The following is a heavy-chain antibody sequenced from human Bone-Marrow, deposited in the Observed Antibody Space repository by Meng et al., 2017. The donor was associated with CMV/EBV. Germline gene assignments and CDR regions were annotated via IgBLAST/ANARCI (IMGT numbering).Heavy chain of an antibody. CDR1: GFTFSSYS. Sequence: GESLKISCAASGFTFSSYSMNWVRQAPGKGLEWVSSISSSSSYIYHADSVKGRFTISRDNAKNSLYLQMNSPRAEDTAVYYCARDSNYYYHGMDVWGQGTTVTVSS. V-gene: IGHV3-21*01. D-gene: IGHD4-11*01. J-gene: IGHJ6*02. CDR3: ARDSNYYYHGMDV. CDR2: ISSSSSYI.